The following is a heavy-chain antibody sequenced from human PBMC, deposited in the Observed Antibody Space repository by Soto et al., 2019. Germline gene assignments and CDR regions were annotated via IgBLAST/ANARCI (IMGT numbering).Heavy chain of an antibody. D-gene: IGHD1-26*01. Sequence: TSETLSLTCTVSGGSISSSSYYWGWIRQPPGKGLELIGSIYYSGSTYYNPSLKSRVTISVDTSKNQFSLKLSSVTAADTAVYYCARLFPHSGSSKGFDPWGQGTLVTVSS. V-gene: IGHV4-39*01. J-gene: IGHJ5*02. CDR2: IYYSGST. CDR1: GGSISSSSYY. CDR3: ARLFPHSGSSKGFDP.